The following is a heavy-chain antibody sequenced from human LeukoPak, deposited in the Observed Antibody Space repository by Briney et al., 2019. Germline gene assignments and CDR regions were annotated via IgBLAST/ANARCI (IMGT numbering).Heavy chain of an antibody. CDR2: ISSSGSTI. V-gene: IGHV3-48*03. CDR3: AELGITMIGGV. CDR1: GFTFSSYQ. J-gene: IGHJ6*04. D-gene: IGHD3-10*02. Sequence: PGGSLRHSCAASGFTFSSYQMNWVRQAPGKGLEGVSYISSSGSTIYYADSGKGRFTIDSDNAKNSLYLQMNSLRAAATAVYYCAELGITMIGGVWGKGTTVTISS.